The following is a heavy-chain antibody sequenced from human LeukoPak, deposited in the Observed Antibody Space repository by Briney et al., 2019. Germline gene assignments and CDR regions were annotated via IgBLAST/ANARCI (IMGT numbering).Heavy chain of an antibody. CDR1: GYTFTSYG. D-gene: IGHD5-18*01. Sequence: GASVKVSCKASGYTFTSYGISWVRQAPGQGLEWMGWISAYNGKTNSAQKLQGRVTMTTDTSTSTAYMELRSLRSDDTAVYYCARDRDTTMGTAYYYYYGMDVWGQGTTVTVSS. J-gene: IGHJ6*02. CDR2: ISAYNGKT. CDR3: ARDRDTTMGTAYYYYYGMDV. V-gene: IGHV1-18*01.